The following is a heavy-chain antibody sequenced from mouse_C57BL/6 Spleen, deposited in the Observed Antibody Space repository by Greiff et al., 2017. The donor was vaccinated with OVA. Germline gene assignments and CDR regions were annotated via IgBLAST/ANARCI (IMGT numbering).Heavy chain of an antibody. CDR1: GYSITSGYY. CDR3: ARDGGYYYGSSGYFDY. Sequence: EVKLMESGPGLVKPSQSLSLTCSVTGYSITSGYYWNWIRQFPGNKLEWMGYISYDGSNNYNPSLKNRISITRDTSKNQFFLKLNSVTTEDTATYYCARDGGYYYGSSGYFDYWGQGTTRTVSS. CDR2: ISYDGSN. D-gene: IGHD1-1*01. J-gene: IGHJ2*01. V-gene: IGHV3-6*01.